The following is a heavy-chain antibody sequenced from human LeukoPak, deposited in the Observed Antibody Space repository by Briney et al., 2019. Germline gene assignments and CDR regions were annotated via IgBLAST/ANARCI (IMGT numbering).Heavy chain of an antibody. CDR3: ARGPLGYPNYYYYYMDV. CDR2: INHSGST. Sequence: PSETLSLTCAVYGGSFSGYYLSWIRQPPGKGLEWTGEINHSGSTNYNPSLKSRVTISVDTSKNQFSLKLSSVTAADTAVYYCARGPLGYPNYYYYYMDVWGKGTTVTVSS. J-gene: IGHJ6*03. D-gene: IGHD1-1*01. CDR1: GGSFSGYY. V-gene: IGHV4-34*01.